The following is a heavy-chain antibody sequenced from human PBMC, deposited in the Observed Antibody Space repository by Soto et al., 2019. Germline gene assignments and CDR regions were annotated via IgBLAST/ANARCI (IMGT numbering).Heavy chain of an antibody. D-gene: IGHD6-19*01. Sequence: PGESLKISCKGSGYSFTSYWIGWVRQMPGKGLEWMGIIYPGDSDTRYSPSFQGQVTISADKSISTAYLQWSSLKASDTAMYYCARRGIAVAGTGSSGWFDPWGQGTLVTVSS. CDR2: IYPGDSDT. J-gene: IGHJ5*02. V-gene: IGHV5-51*01. CDR3: ARRGIAVAGTGSSGWFDP. CDR1: GYSFTSYW.